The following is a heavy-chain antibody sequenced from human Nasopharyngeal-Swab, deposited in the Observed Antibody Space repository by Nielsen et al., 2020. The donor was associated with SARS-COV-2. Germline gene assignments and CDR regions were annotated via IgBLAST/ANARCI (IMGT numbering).Heavy chain of an antibody. D-gene: IGHD4-17*01. CDR3: ARARGAYGDYYYYYYTDV. V-gene: IGHV6-1*01. Sequence: WITQSPSRGLEWLGRTCYRSKWYNDYAVSVKSRITINPDTSKNQFSLHLNSVTPEDTAVYYCARARGAYGDYYYYYYTDVWGKGTTVTVSS. J-gene: IGHJ6*03. CDR2: TCYRSKWYN.